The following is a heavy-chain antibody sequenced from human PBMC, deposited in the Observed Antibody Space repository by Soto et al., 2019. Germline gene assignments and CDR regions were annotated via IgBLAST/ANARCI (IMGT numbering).Heavy chain of an antibody. J-gene: IGHJ6*02. V-gene: IGHV3-30*18. Sequence: QTGGSLSLSCAASGFTFSSYGMHWVRQAPGKGLEWVAVISYDGSNKYYADSVKGRFTISRDNSKNTLYLQMNSLRAEDTAVYYCAKDRITIFGVVIHYYYYYGMDVWGHGTTATVSS. D-gene: IGHD3-3*01. CDR3: AKDRITIFGVVIHYYYYYGMDV. CDR1: GFTFSSYG. CDR2: ISYDGSNK.